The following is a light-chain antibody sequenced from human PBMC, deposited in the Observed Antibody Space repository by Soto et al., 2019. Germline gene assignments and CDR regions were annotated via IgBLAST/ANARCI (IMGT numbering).Light chain of an antibody. J-gene: IGLJ2*01. V-gene: IGLV1-44*01. CDR1: SSNIGSNT. Sequence: QSVLTQPPSASGTPGQRVTISCSGSSSNIGSNTVIWYQQLPGTAPKLLIYSYNQRPSGVPDRFSGSKSGTSASLAISGLQSAEEADYYCAAWDDSRNGVVFGGGTKLTVL. CDR3: AAWDDSRNGVV. CDR2: SYN.